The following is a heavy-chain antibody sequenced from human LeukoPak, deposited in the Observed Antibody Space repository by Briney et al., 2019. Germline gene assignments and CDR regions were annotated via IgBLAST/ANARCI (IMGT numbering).Heavy chain of an antibody. D-gene: IGHD3-22*01. CDR3: ARYYYDSSGYPRFDY. CDR1: GLSLSTSGMC. CDR2: IDWDDDK. Sequence: ESGPALVKPTQTLTLTCTFSGLSLSTSGMCVSWIRQPPGKALEWLARIDWDDDKYYSTSLKTRLTISKDTSKNQVVLTMTNMDPVDTATYYCARYYYDSSGYPRFDYWGQGTLVTVSS. J-gene: IGHJ4*02. V-gene: IGHV2-70*11.